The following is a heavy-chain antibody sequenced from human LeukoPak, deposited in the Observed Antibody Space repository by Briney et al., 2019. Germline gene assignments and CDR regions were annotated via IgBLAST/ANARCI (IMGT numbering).Heavy chain of an antibody. J-gene: IGHJ6*03. CDR1: GGSISSYY. V-gene: IGHV4-59*01. CDR3: ARDNRFLEWYTPYYYYMDV. CDR2: IYYSGST. D-gene: IGHD3-3*01. Sequence: SETLSLTCTVSGGSISSYYWSWIRQPPGKGLEWIGYIYYSGSTNYNPSLKSRGTISVDTSKNQFSLKLSSVTAADTAVYYCARDNRFLEWYTPYYYYMDVWGKGTTVTVSS.